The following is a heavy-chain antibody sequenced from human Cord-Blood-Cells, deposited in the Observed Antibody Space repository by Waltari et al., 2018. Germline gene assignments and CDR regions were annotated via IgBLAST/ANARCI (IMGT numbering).Heavy chain of an antibody. CDR2: INHSGST. CDR1: VGSFSGYS. D-gene: IGHD1-26*01. CDR3: AGPAPAYSGSYGAFDI. V-gene: IGHV4-34*01. Sequence: QVQLQQWAARLLKPSETLSLTCAVYVGSFSGYSWSWIRQPPGKGLEWIGEINHSGSTNYNPSLKSRVTISVDTSKNQFSLKLSSVTAADTAVYYCAGPAPAYSGSYGAFDIWGQGTMVTVSS. J-gene: IGHJ3*02.